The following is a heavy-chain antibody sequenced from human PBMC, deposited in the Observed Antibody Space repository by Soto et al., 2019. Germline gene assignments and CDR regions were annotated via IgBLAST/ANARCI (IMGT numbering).Heavy chain of an antibody. V-gene: IGHV3-23*01. D-gene: IGHD3-10*01. CDR1: GFTFSIYA. CDR2: ISGSGGST. Sequence: EVQLLESGGGLVQPGGSLRLSCAASGFTFSIYAMSWVRQAPGKGLEWVSAISGSGGSTYYADSVKGRFTISRDNSKNTLYLQMNSLRAEDTAVYYCAKDQIRNSRRGEDYWGQGTLVTVSS. J-gene: IGHJ4*02. CDR3: AKDQIRNSRRGEDY.